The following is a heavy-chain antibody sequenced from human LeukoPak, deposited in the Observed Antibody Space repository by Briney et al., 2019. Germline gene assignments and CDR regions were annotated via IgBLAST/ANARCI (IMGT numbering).Heavy chain of an antibody. Sequence: SETLSLTCTVSGGSISSGGYYWSWIRQHPGKGLEWIGYIYYSGSTYYNPSLKSRVTISVDTSKNQFSLKLSSVTAADTAVYYCAKGGKWDVTPFDYWGQGTLVTVSS. J-gene: IGHJ4*02. V-gene: IGHV4-31*03. CDR1: GGSISSGGYY. D-gene: IGHD1-26*01. CDR3: AKGGKWDVTPFDY. CDR2: IYYSGST.